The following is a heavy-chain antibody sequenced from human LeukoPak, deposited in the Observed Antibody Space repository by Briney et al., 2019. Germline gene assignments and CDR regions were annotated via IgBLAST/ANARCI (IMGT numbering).Heavy chain of an antibody. Sequence: GGSLRLSCAASGFTFSSYSMNWVRQAPGRGLEWVSSISSSSSYIYYADSVKGRFTISRDNSKNSLYLQMNSLRAEDTALYYCAGAAAGNAFILDYWGQGTLVTVSS. CDR3: AGAAAGNAFILDY. V-gene: IGHV3-21*04. CDR2: ISSSSSYI. J-gene: IGHJ4*02. CDR1: GFTFSSYS. D-gene: IGHD6-13*01.